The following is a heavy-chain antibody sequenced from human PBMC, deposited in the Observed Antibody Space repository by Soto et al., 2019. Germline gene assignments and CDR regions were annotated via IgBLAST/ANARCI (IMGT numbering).Heavy chain of an antibody. CDR3: AKDSKTTWYDAFDI. V-gene: IGHV3-9*01. J-gene: IGHJ3*02. CDR2: ISWNSGNI. CDR1: GFNFDKYA. D-gene: IGHD1-7*01. Sequence: EVQLVESGGGLVQPGRSLRLSCAASGFNFDKYAMHWVRQAPGKGLEWVSGISWNSGNIDYADSVKGRLTISRDNAKNSLYLQMTSLRPDDTALYYCAKDSKTTWYDAFDIWGQGTMVTVSS.